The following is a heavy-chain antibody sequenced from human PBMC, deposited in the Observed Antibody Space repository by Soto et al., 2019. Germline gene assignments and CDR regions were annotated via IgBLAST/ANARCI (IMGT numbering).Heavy chain of an antibody. CDR3: AILGYCSSTSCLSHYYYYYYMDV. J-gene: IGHJ6*03. Sequence: QVQLVQSGAEVKKPGASVKVSCKASGYTFTSYDINWVRQATGQGLEWMGWMNPNSGNTGYAQKFQGRVTMTRNTSISTAYMELSSLRSEDTAVYHCAILGYCSSTSCLSHYYYYYYMDVWGKGTTVTVSS. V-gene: IGHV1-8*01. CDR2: MNPNSGNT. D-gene: IGHD2-2*01. CDR1: GYTFTSYD.